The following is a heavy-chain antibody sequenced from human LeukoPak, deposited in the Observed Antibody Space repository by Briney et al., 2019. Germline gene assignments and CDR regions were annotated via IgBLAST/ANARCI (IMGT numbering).Heavy chain of an antibody. V-gene: IGHV3-23*01. CDR1: GLTFSNFA. D-gene: IGHD3-10*01. CDR3: AKERNYGSGSYAFDY. CDR2: ISGAGGTS. Sequence: GGSLRLSCEVSGLTFSNFAMTWIRQAPGKGLEWVSTISGAGGTSFYADSAKGRFTISRDDSKNTLYLQMNSLRAEDTAVYYCAKERNYGSGSYAFDYWGQGTLVTVSS. J-gene: IGHJ4*02.